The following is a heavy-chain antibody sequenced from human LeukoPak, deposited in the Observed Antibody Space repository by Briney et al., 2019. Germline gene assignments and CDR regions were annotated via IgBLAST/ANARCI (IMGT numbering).Heavy chain of an antibody. CDR3: ARDVGGAAAGLELNWFDP. J-gene: IGHJ5*02. V-gene: IGHV7-4-1*02. CDR1: GYTFTSYA. Sequence: ASVKVSCKASGYTFTSYAMNWVRQAPGQGLEWMGWINTNTGNPTYAQGFTGRFVFSLDTSVSTAYLQISSLKAEDTAVYYCARDVGGAAAGLELNWFDPWAREPWSPSPQ. CDR2: INTNTGNP. D-gene: IGHD6-13*01.